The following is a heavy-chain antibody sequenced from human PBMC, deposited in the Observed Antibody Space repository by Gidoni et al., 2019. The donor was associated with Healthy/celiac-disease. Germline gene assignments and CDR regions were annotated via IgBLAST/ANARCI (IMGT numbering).Heavy chain of an antibody. V-gene: IGHV3-23*01. CDR3: AKDLVGSRVPYSGYPN. Sequence: EVQLLESGGGLVQPGGSLRLSCAASGFTFSSYAMSWVRQAPGKGLEWVSAISGSGGSTYYADSVKGRFTISRDNSKNTLYLQMNSLRAEDTAVYYCAKDLVGSRVPYSGYPNWGQGTLVTVSS. D-gene: IGHD5-12*01. CDR1: GFTFSSYA. CDR2: ISGSGGST. J-gene: IGHJ4*02.